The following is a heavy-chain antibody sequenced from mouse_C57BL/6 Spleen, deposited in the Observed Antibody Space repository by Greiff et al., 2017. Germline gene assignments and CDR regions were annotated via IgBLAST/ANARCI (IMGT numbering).Heavy chain of an antibody. CDR3: ARHDKGWGGYAY. J-gene: IGHJ3*01. D-gene: IGHD1-3*01. V-gene: IGHV1-62-2*01. Sequence: VQLQQSGAELVKPGASVKLSCKASGYTFTEYTIHWVKQRPGQGLEWIGWFYPGSGSKKYNEKFKDKATLTADKSSSPVYMELSRMTYEDSAVYCCARHDKGWGGYAYWGQGTLVTVSA. CDR1: GYTFTEYT. CDR2: FYPGSGSK.